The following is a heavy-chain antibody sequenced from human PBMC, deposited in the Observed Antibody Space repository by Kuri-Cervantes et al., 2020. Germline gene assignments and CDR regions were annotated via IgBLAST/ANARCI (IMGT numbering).Heavy chain of an antibody. Sequence: SETLSLTCTVSGGSINNYYWNWIRQSPGKGLEWIGFVYYSGSTSYNPSLKSRATISVDTSKNQFSLKLTSMTAADTAVYYCARQGTYGTTIDYWGQGTLVTVSS. J-gene: IGHJ4*02. V-gene: IGHV4-59*01. D-gene: IGHD1/OR15-1a*01. CDR3: ARQGTYGTTIDY. CDR2: VYYSGST. CDR1: GGSINNYY.